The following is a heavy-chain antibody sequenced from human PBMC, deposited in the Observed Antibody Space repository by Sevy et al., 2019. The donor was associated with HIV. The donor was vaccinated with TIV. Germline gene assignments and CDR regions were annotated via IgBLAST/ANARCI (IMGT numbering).Heavy chain of an antibody. V-gene: IGHV1-2*06. CDR1: GYTFTGYY. CDR2: INPNSGGT. CDR3: ARGLSHIVVVPAAPDY. D-gene: IGHD2-2*01. Sequence: GESLKISCKASGYTFTGYYMHWVRQAPGQGLEWMGRINPNSGGTNYAQKFQGRVTMTRDTSISTAYMELSRLRSDDTAVYYCARGLSHIVVVPAAPDYWGQGTLVTVSS. J-gene: IGHJ4*02.